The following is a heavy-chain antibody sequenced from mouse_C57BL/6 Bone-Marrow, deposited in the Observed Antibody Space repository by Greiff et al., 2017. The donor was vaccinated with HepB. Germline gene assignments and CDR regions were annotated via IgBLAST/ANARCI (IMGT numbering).Heavy chain of an antibody. CDR1: GYTFTSYG. J-gene: IGHJ2*01. CDR3: SGITTVVATDDFDD. V-gene: IGHV1-81*01. CDR2: IYPRSGNT. Sequence: VQLQQSGAELARPGASVKLSCKASGYTFTSYGISWVKQRTGQGLEWIGEIYPRSGNTYYNEKFKGKGTLTADKSSSTAYMELRSLTAEDSAVYFCSGITTVVATDDFDDWGQGTTLTVSS. D-gene: IGHD1-1*01.